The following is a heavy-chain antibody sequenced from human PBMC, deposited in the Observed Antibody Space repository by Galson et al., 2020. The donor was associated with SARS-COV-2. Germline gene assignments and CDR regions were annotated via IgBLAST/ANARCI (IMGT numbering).Heavy chain of an antibody. CDR3: ATAPAYYYDSSGWY. CDR1: GYTLTELS. Sequence: GESLKISCKVSGYTLTELSMHWVRQAPGKGLEWMGGFDPEDGETIYAQKFQGRVTMTEDTSTDTAYMELSSLRSEDTAVYYCATAPAYYYDSSGWYWGLGPLVTVSS. V-gene: IGHV1-24*01. D-gene: IGHD3-22*01. J-gene: IGHJ4*02. CDR2: FDPEDGET.